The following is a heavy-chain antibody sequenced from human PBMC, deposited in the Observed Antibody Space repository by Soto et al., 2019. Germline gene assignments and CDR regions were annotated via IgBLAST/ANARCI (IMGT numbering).Heavy chain of an antibody. D-gene: IGHD6-19*01. J-gene: IGHJ5*02. V-gene: IGHV1-2*04. Sequence: QVRLVQSGAEVKKPGASVKVSCKASGYTFTDYYIHWVRQTPGQGLEWMGWINPNTGGTSFGQKFQGWVTMTRDTSISTVDMELNRLTFDATAIYFCARRVFRSGLDSWGQGTLVTVSS. CDR2: INPNTGGT. CDR3: ARRVFRSGLDS. CDR1: GYTFTDYY.